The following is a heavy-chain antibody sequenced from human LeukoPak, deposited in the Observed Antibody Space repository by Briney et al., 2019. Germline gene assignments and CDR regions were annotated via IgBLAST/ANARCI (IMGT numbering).Heavy chain of an antibody. CDR1: GFTFTSYD. CDR3: VRDGEGVAISVNYWFDP. J-gene: IGHJ5*02. V-gene: IGHV1-8*01. CDR2: MNPNNGNT. D-gene: IGHD3-10*01. Sequence: ASVKVSCKASGFTFTSYDINWVRQASGQGLEWMGWMNPNNGNTGYAQKFQGRVTMTRNTSISTAYMELRGLRSEDTAVYYCVRDGEGVAISVNYWFDPWGQGTLVTVSS.